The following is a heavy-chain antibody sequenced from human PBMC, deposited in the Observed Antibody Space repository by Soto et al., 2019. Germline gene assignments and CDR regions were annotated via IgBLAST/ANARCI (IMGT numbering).Heavy chain of an antibody. CDR1: GGSFSGYY. CDR3: ARGGLYDYLWGSSPYTFDY. J-gene: IGHJ4*02. Sequence: SETLSLTCAVYGGSFSGYYWSWIRQPPGKGLEWIGEINHSGSTNYNPSLKSRVTISVDTSRNQFSLKLSSVTAADTAVYYCARGGLYDYLWGSSPYTFDYWGQGTLVTVSS. CDR2: INHSGST. D-gene: IGHD3-16*01. V-gene: IGHV4-34*01.